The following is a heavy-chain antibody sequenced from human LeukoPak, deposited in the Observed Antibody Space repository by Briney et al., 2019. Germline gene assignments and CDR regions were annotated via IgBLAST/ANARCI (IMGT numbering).Heavy chain of an antibody. CDR2: ISSSGSTI. V-gene: IGHV3-48*03. CDR1: GFTFDNYE. J-gene: IGHJ5*01. CDR3: AREQVVFWFDL. Sequence: GGSLRLSCAASGFTFDNYEMNWVRQAPGKGLEWGSYISSSGSTIYYADSVKGRFTISRDNAKNSLYLQMNSLRAEDTAVYYCAREQVVFWFDLWGQGTLVTVSS. D-gene: IGHD2-15*01.